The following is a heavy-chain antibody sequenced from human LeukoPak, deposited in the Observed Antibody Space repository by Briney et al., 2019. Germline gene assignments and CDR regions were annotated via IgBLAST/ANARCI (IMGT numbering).Heavy chain of an antibody. CDR3: ARESAGITGTSNEYNWFDP. Sequence: GASVKVSCKASGYTFTGYYMHWVRQAPGQGLEWMGWINPNSGGTNYAQKFQGRVTMTRDTSISTAYMELSRLRSDDTAVYYCARESAGITGTSNEYNWFDPWGQGTLVTVSS. V-gene: IGHV1-2*02. CDR2: INPNSGGT. CDR1: GYTFTGYY. D-gene: IGHD1-20*01. J-gene: IGHJ5*02.